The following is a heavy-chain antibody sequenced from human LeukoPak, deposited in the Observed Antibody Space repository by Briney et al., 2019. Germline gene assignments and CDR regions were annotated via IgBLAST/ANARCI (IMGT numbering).Heavy chain of an antibody. J-gene: IGHJ5*02. CDR2: IYYSGST. V-gene: IGHV4-59*12. CDR1: GGSIRSYY. CDR3: AREVVPAAIENWFDP. Sequence: SETLSLTCTVSGGSIRSYYWSWIRQSPGKGLEWIGYIYYSGSTNYNPSLKSRVTMSVDTSKNQFSLKLSSVTAADTAVYYCAREVVPAAIENWFDPWGQGTLVTVSS. D-gene: IGHD2-2*01.